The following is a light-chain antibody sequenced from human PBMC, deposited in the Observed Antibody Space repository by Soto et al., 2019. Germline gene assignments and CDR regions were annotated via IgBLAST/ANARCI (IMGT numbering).Light chain of an antibody. V-gene: IGLV1-44*01. J-gene: IGLJ3*02. Sequence: QSVLTQPPSASGTPGQTVTISCSGSSSNIGSNTVNWYQQLPGTAPKLLIYSNNQRPSGVPDRFSGSESGTSASLAISGLQSEDEADYYCAAWDDSLNGRWVFGGGTQLTVL. CDR1: SSNIGSNT. CDR3: AAWDDSLNGRWV. CDR2: SNN.